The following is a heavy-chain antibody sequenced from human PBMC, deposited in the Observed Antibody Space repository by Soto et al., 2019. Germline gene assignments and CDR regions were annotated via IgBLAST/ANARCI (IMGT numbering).Heavy chain of an antibody. CDR2: ISSSSSYI. CDR3: ARADLTAFGVVQKTYQYYGMDV. D-gene: IGHD3-3*01. V-gene: IGHV3-21*04. CDR1: GFTFSSYS. J-gene: IGHJ6*02. Sequence: PGGSLRLSCAASGFTFSSYSMNWVRQAPGKGLEWVSSISSSSSYIYYADSVKGRFTISRDNAKNSLYLQMNSLRAEDTAVYYCARADLTAFGVVQKTYQYYGMDVWGQGTTVTVSS.